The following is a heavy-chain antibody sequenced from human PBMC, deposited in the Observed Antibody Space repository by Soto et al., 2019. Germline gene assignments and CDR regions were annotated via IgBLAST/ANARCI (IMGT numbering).Heavy chain of an antibody. J-gene: IGHJ6*02. V-gene: IGHV1-69*13. CDR3: ARDLSFIGGSGSNIERLYGMDV. CDR2: IIPIFGTA. CDR1: GGTFSSYA. D-gene: IGHD3-10*01. Sequence: ASVKVSCKASGGTFSSYAISWVRQAPGQGLEWMGGIIPIFGTANYAQKFQGRVTITADESTSTAYMELSSLRSEDTAVYYCARDLSFIGGSGSNIERLYGMDVWGQGTTVTVSS.